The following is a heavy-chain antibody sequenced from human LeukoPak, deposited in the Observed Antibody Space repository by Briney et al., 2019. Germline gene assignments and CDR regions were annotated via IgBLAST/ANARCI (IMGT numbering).Heavy chain of an antibody. J-gene: IGHJ4*02. Sequence: PGGSLRLSCAASGVTFSSHSMHWVRQAPGRGLEYVSGITSKGGSTYYADSMKGRFTISGDNSKNTLYLQMSSLRAEDTAVYYCVKRGIGSWPMYYFDYWGQGTLVTVSS. CDR2: ITSKGGST. CDR1: GVTFSSHS. V-gene: IGHV3-64D*06. D-gene: IGHD6-13*01. CDR3: VKRGIGSWPMYYFDY.